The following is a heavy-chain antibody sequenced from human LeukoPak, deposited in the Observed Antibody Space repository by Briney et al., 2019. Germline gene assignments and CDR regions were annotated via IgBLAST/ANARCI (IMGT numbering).Heavy chain of an antibody. J-gene: IGHJ4*02. V-gene: IGHV3-30*03. CDR1: GFTFSSYG. CDR2: ISYDGSNK. D-gene: IGHD1-26*01. CDR3: ARDREGRFDY. Sequence: PGRSLRLSCAASGFTFSSYGMHWVRQAPGKGLEWVAVISYDGSNKYYADSVKGRFTISRDNSKNTLYLQMNSLRAEDTAVYYCARDREGRFDYWGQGTLVTVSS.